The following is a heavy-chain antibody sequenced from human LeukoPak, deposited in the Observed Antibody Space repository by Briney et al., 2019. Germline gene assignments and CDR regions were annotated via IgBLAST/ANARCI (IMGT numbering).Heavy chain of an antibody. CDR2: IRYDGSNK. CDR1: GFTFSNYD. CDR3: ARPTAGFDY. D-gene: IGHD4-11*01. J-gene: IGHJ4*02. V-gene: IGHV3-30*02. Sequence: GGPLRLSCAASGFTFSNYDMHWVRQAPGKGLEWVAFIRYDGSNKYYPDFVKGRFTISRDNSKNTLYLQMNSLRGEDTAVYYCARPTAGFDYWGQGALVTVSS.